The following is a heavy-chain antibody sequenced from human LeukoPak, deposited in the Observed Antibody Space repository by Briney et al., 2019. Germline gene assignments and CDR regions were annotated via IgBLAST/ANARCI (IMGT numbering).Heavy chain of an antibody. V-gene: IGHV1-2*02. D-gene: IGHD3-16*02. CDR1: GYTFTGYY. Sequence: ASVKVSCKASGYTFTGYYIHWVRQAPGQGLEWMGWINPSSGDTNYAQKFQGRVTMTRDTSISTAYMELSRLRSDDTAVYYCARERGRYQIFVDDYWGQGTLVTVSS. CDR3: ARERGRYQIFVDDY. CDR2: INPSSGDT. J-gene: IGHJ4*02.